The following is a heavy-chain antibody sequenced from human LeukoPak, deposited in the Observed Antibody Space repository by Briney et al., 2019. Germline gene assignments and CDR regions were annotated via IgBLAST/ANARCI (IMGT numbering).Heavy chain of an antibody. CDR2: ISWNSASL. CDR1: GFTFNDYV. CDR3: AKDLSRYSYVSTPES. J-gene: IGHJ5*02. Sequence: GGSLRLSCAASGFTFNDYVMHWVRQPPGKGLEGVSAISWNSASLGYADSVKGRFTISRDNAKNSLYLQMNSLRTDDTALYYCAKDLSRYSYVSTPESWGQGTPVTVSS. D-gene: IGHD5-18*01. V-gene: IGHV3-9*01.